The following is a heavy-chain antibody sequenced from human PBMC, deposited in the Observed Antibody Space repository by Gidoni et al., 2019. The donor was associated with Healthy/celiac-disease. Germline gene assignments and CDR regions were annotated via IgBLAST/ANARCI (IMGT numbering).Heavy chain of an antibody. CDR3: ARLRIAVAGSYFDY. D-gene: IGHD6-19*01. CDR2: IKQDGSEK. Sequence: EVQLVASGGGLVQPGGSRSLSCAASVFPFRSYWMSWVRQAPGKGLVWVINIKQDGSEKYYVDSVKGRFTISRDNAKNSLYLQMNSLRAEDTAVYYCARLRIAVAGSYFDYWGQGTLVTVSS. J-gene: IGHJ4*02. CDR1: VFPFRSYW. V-gene: IGHV3-7*01.